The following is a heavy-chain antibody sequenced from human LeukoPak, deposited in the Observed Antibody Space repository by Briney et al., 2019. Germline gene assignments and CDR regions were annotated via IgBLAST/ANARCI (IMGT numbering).Heavy chain of an antibody. V-gene: IGHV1-18*01. J-gene: IGHJ4*02. CDR2: ISAYNGNT. D-gene: IGHD3-9*01. Sequence: ASVKVSCKASGYTFTSYGISWVRQAPGQRLEWMGWISAYNGNTNYAQKLQGRVTMTTDTSTSTAYMELRSLRSDDTAVYYCARVHYDILTGYSYFDYWGQGTLVTVSS. CDR1: GYTFTSYG. CDR3: ARVHYDILTGYSYFDY.